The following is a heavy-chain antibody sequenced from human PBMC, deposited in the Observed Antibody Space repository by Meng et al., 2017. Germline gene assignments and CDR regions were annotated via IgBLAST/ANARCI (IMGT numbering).Heavy chain of an antibody. CDR2: IRSKAYGGTT. CDR1: GFTFGDYA. V-gene: IGHV3-49*03. Sequence: GESLKISCTASGFTFGDYAMRWFRQAPGKGLEWVGFIRSKAYGGTTEYASSVKGRFTISRDDSKSITYLQMNSLKTEDTAVYYCTRDRSKDLVVVPAVTTLDYWGQGTMVTVSS. CDR3: TRDRSKDLVVVPAVTTLDY. J-gene: IGHJ4*02. D-gene: IGHD2-2*01.